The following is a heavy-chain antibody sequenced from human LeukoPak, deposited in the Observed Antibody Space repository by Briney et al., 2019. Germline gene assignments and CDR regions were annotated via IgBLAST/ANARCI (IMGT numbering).Heavy chain of an antibody. CDR2: IYSDGRT. CDR3: AKANGWYGRGYFDL. Sequence: PSETLSLTCAVYGGSFSGYYWSWVRQAPGKGLEWVSVIYSDGRTYYADSVKGRFTISRDNSKNTLYLETNSLRAEDTAVYYCAKANGWYGRGYFDLWGRGTLVSVSS. D-gene: IGHD6-19*01. J-gene: IGHJ2*01. V-gene: IGHV3-53*01. CDR1: GGSFSGYY.